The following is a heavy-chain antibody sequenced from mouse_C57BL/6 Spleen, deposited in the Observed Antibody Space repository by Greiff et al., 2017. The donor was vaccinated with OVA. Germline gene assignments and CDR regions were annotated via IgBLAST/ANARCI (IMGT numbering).Heavy chain of an antibody. J-gene: IGHJ3*01. CDR3: ARTAVRTRGWCAY. Sequence: VQLQQPGAELVRPGSSVKLSCKASGYTFTSYWMHWVKQRPIQGLEWIGNIDPSDSDTHYNQKFKGKATLTVDKSSSTAYMQLSSLTSEDDAVYYCARTAVRTRGWCAYWGQGTLVTVSA. CDR1: GYTFTSYW. CDR2: IDPSDSDT. D-gene: IGHD2-12*01. V-gene: IGHV1-52*01.